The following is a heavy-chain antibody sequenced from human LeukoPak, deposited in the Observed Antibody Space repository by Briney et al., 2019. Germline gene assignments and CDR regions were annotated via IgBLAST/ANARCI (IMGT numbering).Heavy chain of an antibody. Sequence: PSETLSLTCAVYGGSFSGYYWSWIRQPPGKGLEWIGEINHSGSTNYNPSLKSRVTISVDTSKNQFSLKLSSVTAADTAVYYCARVRIQLWDHFDYWGQGTLVTVSS. CDR1: GGSFSGYY. D-gene: IGHD5-18*01. J-gene: IGHJ4*02. CDR3: ARVRIQLWDHFDY. CDR2: INHSGST. V-gene: IGHV4-34*01.